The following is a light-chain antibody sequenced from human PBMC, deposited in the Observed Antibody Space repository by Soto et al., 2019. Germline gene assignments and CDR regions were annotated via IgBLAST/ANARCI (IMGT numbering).Light chain of an antibody. V-gene: IGKV4-1*01. J-gene: IGKJ1*01. Sequence: DVLMTQSPDTLAVSVGERATINGKCSQSLLYYSNFNNYLAWFQKKPGQPPKLLIYWASYRQSGVPARFSGSGSGTDFTLTINGLQAEDAAVYYCQESYSVSRTFAQRTKVDIK. CDR1: QSLLYYSNFNNY. CDR3: QESYSVSRT. CDR2: WAS.